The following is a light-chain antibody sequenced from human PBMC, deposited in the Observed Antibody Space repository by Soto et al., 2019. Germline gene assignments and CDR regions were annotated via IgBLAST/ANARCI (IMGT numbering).Light chain of an antibody. V-gene: IGKV3-20*01. J-gene: IGKJ3*01. CDR3: QRYDGSLLT. CDR2: SAS. CDR1: QSISSTS. Sequence: EIVLTQSPGTLSLSPGERATLSCRASQSISSTSLAWYQQKPGQAPRLLIHSASSRASGIPARFSGSGSGTNFSLTISRLEPEDFAVYYCQRYDGSLLTFGPGTKVDIK.